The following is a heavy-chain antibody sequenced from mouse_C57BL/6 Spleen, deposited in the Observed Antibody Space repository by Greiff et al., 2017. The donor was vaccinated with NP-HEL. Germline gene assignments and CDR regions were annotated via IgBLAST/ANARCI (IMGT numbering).Heavy chain of an antibody. J-gene: IGHJ2*01. Sequence: EVKLMESGGGLVKPGGSLKLSCAASGFTFSSYAMSWVRQTPEKRLEWVATISDGGSYTYYPDNVKGRFTISRDNAKNNLYLQMSHLKSEDTAMYYCARFDDGYYYYFDYWGQGTTLTVSS. CDR2: ISDGGSYT. D-gene: IGHD2-3*01. V-gene: IGHV5-4*03. CDR1: GFTFSSYA. CDR3: ARFDDGYYYYFDY.